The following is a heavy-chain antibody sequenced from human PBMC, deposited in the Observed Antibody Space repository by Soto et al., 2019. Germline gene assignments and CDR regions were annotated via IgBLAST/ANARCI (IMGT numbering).Heavy chain of an antibody. CDR3: ARDRIAARPDYYYGMDV. V-gene: IGHV3-33*01. J-gene: IGHJ6*02. Sequence: PGGSLRLSCAASGFTFSSYGMHWVRQAPGKGLEWVAVIWYDGSNKYYADSVTGRFTISRDNSKSTLYLQMNSLRAEDTAVYYCARDRIAARPDYYYGMDVWGQGTTGTVSS. CDR1: GFTFSSYG. D-gene: IGHD6-6*01. CDR2: IWYDGSNK.